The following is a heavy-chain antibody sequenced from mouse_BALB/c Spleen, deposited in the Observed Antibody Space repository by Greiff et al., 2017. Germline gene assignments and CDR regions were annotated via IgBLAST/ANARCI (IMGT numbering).Heavy chain of an antibody. CDR1: GYTFTSYW. J-gene: IGHJ2*01. Sequence: QVQLQQPGAELVKPGASVKLSCKASGYTFTSYWMHWVKQRPGQGLEWIGEINPSNGRTSYNEKFKSKATLTVDKSSSTAYMQLSSLTSEDSAVYYCARFITTVVENYFDYWGQGTTLTVSS. CDR2: INPSNGRT. V-gene: IGHV1S81*02. D-gene: IGHD1-1*01. CDR3: ARFITTVVENYFDY.